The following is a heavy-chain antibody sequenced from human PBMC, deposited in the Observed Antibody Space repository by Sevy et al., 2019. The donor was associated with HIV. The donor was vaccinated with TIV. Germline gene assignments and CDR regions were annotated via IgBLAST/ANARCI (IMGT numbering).Heavy chain of an antibody. V-gene: IGHV3-7*01. CDR2: IKSDGSDK. Sequence: GGSLRLSCAASGFTFSAYWMNWVRQAPGKGLEWVANIKSDGSDKHYADSVEGRFTISRDNAKNSLYLQMNSLRVEDTAVYYCAQGTVGRFDSWGQGTLVTVSS. CDR1: GFTFSAYW. J-gene: IGHJ4*02. CDR3: AQGTVGRFDS. D-gene: IGHD3-16*01.